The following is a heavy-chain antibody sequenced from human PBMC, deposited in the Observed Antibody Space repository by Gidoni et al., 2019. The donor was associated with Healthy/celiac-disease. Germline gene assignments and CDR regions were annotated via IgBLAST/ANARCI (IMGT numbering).Heavy chain of an antibody. V-gene: IGHV4-39*01. CDR1: GGSISSSSYY. CDR2: IYYSGST. J-gene: IGHJ5*02. Sequence: QLQLQESGPGLVKPSETLSLTCTVSGGSISSSSYYWGWIRQPPGKGLEWIGSIYYSGSTYYNPSLKSRVTISVDTSKNQFSLKLSSVTAADTAVYYCARRARGGSNWFDPWGQGTLVTVSS. D-gene: IGHD3-16*01. CDR3: ARRARGGSNWFDP.